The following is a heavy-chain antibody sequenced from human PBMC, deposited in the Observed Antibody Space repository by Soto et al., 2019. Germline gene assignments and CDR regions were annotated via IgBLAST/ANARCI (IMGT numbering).Heavy chain of an antibody. Sequence: ASVKVSCKASGYTFTSYGIHWVRQAPGQSLQWMGWINPANGNTKYSANFQVRVAITRDTSASTAYMELTTLRSEDTAVYYCARRRVSGTGNATFDPWGQGTLVTVSS. CDR3: ARRRVSGTGNATFDP. CDR1: GYTFTSYG. D-gene: IGHD1-1*01. CDR2: INPANGNT. V-gene: IGHV1-3*01. J-gene: IGHJ5*02.